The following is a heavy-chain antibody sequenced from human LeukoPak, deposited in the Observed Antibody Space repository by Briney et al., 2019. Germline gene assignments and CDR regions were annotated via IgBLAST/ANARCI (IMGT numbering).Heavy chain of an antibody. CDR2: INHSGST. V-gene: IGHV4-34*01. Sequence: SETLSLTCAVYGGSFSGYYWSWIRQPPGKGLEWIGEINHSGSTNYNPSLKSRVTISVDTSKNQFSLKLSSVTAADTAVYYCARGDGNFDYWGQGTLVTVSS. CDR1: GGSFSGYY. CDR3: ARGDGNFDY. J-gene: IGHJ4*02.